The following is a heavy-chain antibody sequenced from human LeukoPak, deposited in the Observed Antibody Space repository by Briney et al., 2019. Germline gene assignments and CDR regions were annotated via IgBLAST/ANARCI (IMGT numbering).Heavy chain of an antibody. CDR1: GFTFSNYA. Sequence: GKSLRLSCAASGFTFSNYAFHWVRQPPGKGLEWVAVISYEGSVTYYADSVKGRFTISRDNSKNTLDLQMNSLRVEDTAVYYCVRDRAPWGGALGGAKGMDVWGEGTTVTVSS. J-gene: IGHJ6*04. D-gene: IGHD3-10*01. CDR3: VRDRAPWGGALGGAKGMDV. CDR2: ISYEGSVT. V-gene: IGHV3-30*04.